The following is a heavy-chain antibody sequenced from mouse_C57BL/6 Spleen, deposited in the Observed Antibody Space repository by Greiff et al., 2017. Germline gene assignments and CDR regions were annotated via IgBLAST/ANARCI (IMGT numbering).Heavy chain of an antibody. CDR3: ARYWEDAMDY. CDR2: IVPEDGET. J-gene: IGHJ4*01. D-gene: IGHD4-1*01. CDR1: GFNFKDYS. V-gene: IGHV14-2*01. Sequence: DVQLLESGAELVKPGASVKLSCTASGFNFKDYSMPWVQQRTEQGLEWIGRIVPEDGETKYASKFKGKATITADTTSNTAYLHLSSLASEDNAGYYCARYWEDAMDYWGQGTSVTVSS.